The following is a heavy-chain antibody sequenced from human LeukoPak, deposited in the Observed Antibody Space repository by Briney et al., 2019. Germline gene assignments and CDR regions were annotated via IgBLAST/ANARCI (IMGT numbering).Heavy chain of an antibody. CDR1: GFTFSTYA. CDR2: ISYDGSNK. D-gene: IGHD6-19*01. J-gene: IGHJ4*02. Sequence: GGSVRLSCAASGFTFSTYAMHWVRQAPGKGLEWVAVISYDGSNKYYADSVKGRFTISRDNSKNTLYLQMNSPRAEDTAVYYCASSHSSGWSYFDYWGQATMV. CDR3: ASSHSSGWSYFDY. V-gene: IGHV3-30-3*01.